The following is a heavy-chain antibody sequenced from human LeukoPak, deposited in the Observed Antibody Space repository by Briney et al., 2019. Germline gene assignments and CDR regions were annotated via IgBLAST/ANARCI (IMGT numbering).Heavy chain of an antibody. D-gene: IGHD3-10*01. CDR1: GGSISSYY. Sequence: SETLSLTCTVSGGSISSYYWSWIRQPPGKGLEWIGYIYTSGSTNYNPSLKSRVTMSVDTSKNQFSLKLSSVTAADTAVYYCARDYSSGYYFDYWGQGTLVTVSS. J-gene: IGHJ4*02. CDR2: IYTSGST. CDR3: ARDYSSGYYFDY. V-gene: IGHV4-4*09.